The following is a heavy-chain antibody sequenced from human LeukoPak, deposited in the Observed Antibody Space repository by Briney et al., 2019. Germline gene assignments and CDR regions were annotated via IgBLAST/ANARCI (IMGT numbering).Heavy chain of an antibody. V-gene: IGHV1-18*01. Sequence: GASVKVSCKTSGYTFISYGISWLRQAPGQGIEWMGWISAHKGDTEYAQKFQGRLTVTRDTSTSTAYMELKRLKSDDTAVYYCARADIIVVAGATPVGSAFEYWGQGTLITVS. CDR2: ISAHKGDT. CDR3: ARADIIVVAGATPVGSAFEY. J-gene: IGHJ4*02. CDR1: GYTFISYG. D-gene: IGHD2-15*01.